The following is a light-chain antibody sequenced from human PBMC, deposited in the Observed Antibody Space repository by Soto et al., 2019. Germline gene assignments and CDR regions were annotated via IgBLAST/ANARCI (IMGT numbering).Light chain of an antibody. CDR1: QGLSSS. CDR3: RKYTRVPPT. Sequence: DIQMTQSPSSLSTSVGDRVTITCRASQGLSSSLVWYQQNPGKVPRLLIYAASTLKSVVPSRCSGNVSGSDLTLTISGLQPYEVATYYCRKYTRVPPTFGGGTKVEI. J-gene: IGKJ4*01. CDR2: AAS. V-gene: IGKV1-27*01.